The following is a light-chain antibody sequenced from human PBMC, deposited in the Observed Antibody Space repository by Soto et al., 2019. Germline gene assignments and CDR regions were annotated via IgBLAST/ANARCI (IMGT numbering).Light chain of an antibody. J-gene: IGLJ1*01. Sequence: QSVLTQPASVSGSPGQSITISCTGSSIDVGAYKYVSWYQQSPGKAPKLMIYEVSSRPSGVSNRFSGSKSGNTASLTISGLPAEDETDYCSSYTSTSTLVFXTGTKGTVL. V-gene: IGLV2-14*01. CDR1: SIDVGAYKY. CDR3: SSYTSTSTLV. CDR2: EVS.